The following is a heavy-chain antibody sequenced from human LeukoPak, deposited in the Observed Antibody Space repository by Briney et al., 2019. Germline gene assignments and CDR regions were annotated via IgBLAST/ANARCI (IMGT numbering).Heavy chain of an antibody. D-gene: IGHD3-22*01. CDR2: ISAYNGNT. CDR3: ARVPPYYDSSGHGPYYFDY. CDR1: GYTFTSYG. Sequence: GASVKVSCKASGYTFTSYGISWVRQAPGQGLEWMGWISAYNGNTNYAQKLQGRVTMATDTSTSTAYMELRSLRSDDTAVYYCARVPPYYDSSGHGPYYFDYWGQGTLVTVSS. J-gene: IGHJ4*02. V-gene: IGHV1-18*01.